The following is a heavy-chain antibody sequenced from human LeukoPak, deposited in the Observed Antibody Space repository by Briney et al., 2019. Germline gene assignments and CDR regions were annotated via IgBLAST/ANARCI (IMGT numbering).Heavy chain of an antibody. V-gene: IGHV3-7*01. Sequence: GGSLRLSCAASGFTSCSFWMSWVRQAPGKGLEWVANINQDGSEKYYVDSVKGRFTISRCNAKNSLYLQMNSLRAEDTAVYYCARDIDDSSGYYDYWGQGTLVTVSS. CDR2: INQDGSEK. D-gene: IGHD3-22*01. CDR1: GFTSCSFW. CDR3: ARDIDDSSGYYDY. J-gene: IGHJ4*02.